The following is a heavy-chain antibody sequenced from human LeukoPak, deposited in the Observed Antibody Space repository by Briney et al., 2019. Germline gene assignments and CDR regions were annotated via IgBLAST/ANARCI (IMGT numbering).Heavy chain of an antibody. CDR1: GFTFSSYW. J-gene: IGHJ4*02. V-gene: IGHV3-74*01. Sequence: PGGSLRLSCAASGFTFSSYWMHWVRQGPGKGLEWVSHMNSDGSRTSYADSVKGRFTISRDNAKDTLYLQMNSLRAEDTAVYFCTKSANYYLSPFDYWGQGILVTVSS. CDR3: TKSANYYLSPFDY. CDR2: MNSDGSRT. D-gene: IGHD3-10*01.